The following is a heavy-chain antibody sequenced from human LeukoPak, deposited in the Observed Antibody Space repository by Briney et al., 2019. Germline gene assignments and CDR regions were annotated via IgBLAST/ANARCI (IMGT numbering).Heavy chain of an antibody. V-gene: IGHV3-48*01. J-gene: IGHJ3*02. CDR3: AFWAEDAFDI. D-gene: IGHD3-16*01. CDR2: ISSSSSTI. CDR1: GFTFSSYS. Sequence: GGSLRLSCAASGFTFSSYSMNWVRQAPGKGLEWVSYISSSSSTIYCADSVKGRFTISRDNAKNSLYLQMNSLRAEDTAVYYCAFWAEDAFDIWGQGTMVTVSS.